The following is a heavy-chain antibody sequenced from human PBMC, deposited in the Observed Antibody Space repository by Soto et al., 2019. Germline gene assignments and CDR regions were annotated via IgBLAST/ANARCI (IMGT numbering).Heavy chain of an antibody. Sequence: QVQLQESGPGLVKPSETLSLTCTVSGGSISSYYWSWIRQPPGKGLEWIGYIYYSGSTNYNPSLNSRVTICAAPSKNHFSLKLSSVTAADTAVYYAARVGGYAFDYWGQGTLVTVSS. V-gene: IGHV4-59*01. CDR1: GGSISSYY. CDR2: IYYSGST. D-gene: IGHD3-16*01. CDR3: ARVGGYAFDY. J-gene: IGHJ4*02.